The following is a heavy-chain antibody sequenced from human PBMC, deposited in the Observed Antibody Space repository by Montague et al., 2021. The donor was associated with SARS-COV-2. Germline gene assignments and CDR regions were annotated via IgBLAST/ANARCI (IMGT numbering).Heavy chain of an antibody. J-gene: IGHJ4*02. CDR1: GASISSSNW. CDR2: IYHSGST. CDR3: ASRGAGWFGSNPERFDY. V-gene: IGHV4-4*02. D-gene: IGHD3-10*01. Sequence: SETLSLTCAVSGASISSSNWWSWVRQPPGKGLDWIGEIYHSGSTNYNPSLKSRVTISADKSKNQFSLKLSSVTAADTAVYYCASRGAGWFGSNPERFDYWGQGTLVTVSS.